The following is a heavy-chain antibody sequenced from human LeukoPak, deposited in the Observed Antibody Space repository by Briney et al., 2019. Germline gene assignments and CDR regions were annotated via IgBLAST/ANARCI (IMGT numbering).Heavy chain of an antibody. Sequence: GVSLSLPCAPSGFTFSIYDMICVPHARGKGVVSFSPICGSGGSTYYADSVKGRFTISRDNSKNTLYLQMNSMRAEDTAVYYCAKSRVWFGEYYYYGMDVWGQGTTVTVSS. CDR2: ICGSGGST. D-gene: IGHD3-10*01. V-gene: IGHV3-23*01. J-gene: IGHJ6*02. CDR1: GFTFSIYD. CDR3: AKSRVWFGEYYYYGMDV.